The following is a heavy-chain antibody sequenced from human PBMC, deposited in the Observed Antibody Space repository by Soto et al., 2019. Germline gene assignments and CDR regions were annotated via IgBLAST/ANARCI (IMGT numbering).Heavy chain of an antibody. J-gene: IGHJ4*02. CDR3: ARALRYYYGAGSHPDY. Sequence: QVQLQESGPGLVKPSQTLSLTCPVSGGSISSGGYYWSWIRQHPGKGLEWIGYIYYSGSTYYNPSLQSRVTISVDTAKNQFSRKLSSVTAADTAVYYCARALRYYYGAGSHPDYWGQGTLVIVSS. CDR2: IYYSGST. D-gene: IGHD3-10*01. CDR1: GGSISSGGYY. V-gene: IGHV4-31*03.